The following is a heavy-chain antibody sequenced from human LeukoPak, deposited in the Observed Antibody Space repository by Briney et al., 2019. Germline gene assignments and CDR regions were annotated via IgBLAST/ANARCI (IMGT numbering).Heavy chain of an antibody. V-gene: IGHV1-18*01. CDR3: ARDRPPRGVYYFDY. J-gene: IGHJ4*02. CDR1: GGTFSSYG. D-gene: IGHD3-10*01. Sequence: GASVKVSCKASGGTFSSYGISWVRQAPGQGLEWMGWISAYNGNTNYAQKLQGRVTMTTDTSTSTAYMELRSLRSDDTAVYYCARDRPPRGVYYFDYWGQGTLVTVSS. CDR2: ISAYNGNT.